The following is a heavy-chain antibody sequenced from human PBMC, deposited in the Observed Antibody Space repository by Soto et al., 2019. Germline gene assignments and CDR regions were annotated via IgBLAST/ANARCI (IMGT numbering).Heavy chain of an antibody. D-gene: IGHD3-9*01. J-gene: IGHJ4*02. CDR2: ISGSGSSI. V-gene: IGHV3-48*03. CDR1: GFTFSTYE. CDR3: ARESDYDTFDH. Sequence: GSLRLSCAASGFTFSTYEMNWVRQAPGKGLEWVSYISGSGSSIYYADSVKGRFTISRDNAKKSLYLLMNGLRAEDTAVYYCARESDYDTFDHWGQGTLVTVSS.